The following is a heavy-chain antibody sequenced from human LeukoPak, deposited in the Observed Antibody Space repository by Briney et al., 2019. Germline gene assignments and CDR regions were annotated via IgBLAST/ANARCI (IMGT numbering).Heavy chain of an antibody. Sequence: SETLSLTCTVSGGSISSYYWSWIRQPPGKGLEWIGYIYYSGSTNYNPSLKSRVTISVDTSKNQFSLKLGSVTAADTAVYYCARDILTGYSDYWGQGTLVTVSS. CDR3: ARDILTGYSDY. V-gene: IGHV4-59*01. CDR1: GGSISSYY. D-gene: IGHD3-9*01. CDR2: IYYSGST. J-gene: IGHJ4*02.